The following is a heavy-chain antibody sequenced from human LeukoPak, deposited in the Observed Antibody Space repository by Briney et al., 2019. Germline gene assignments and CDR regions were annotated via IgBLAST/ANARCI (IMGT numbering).Heavy chain of an antibody. CDR2: ISSSSSYI. Sequence: GGSLRLSCAASGFTFSSYSMNWVRQAPGKGLEWVSSISSSSSYIYYADSVKGRFTISRDNAKNSLYLQMNSLRAEDTAVYYCARVVGSGAYYFDYWGQGTLVTVSS. CDR3: ARVVGSGAYYFDY. J-gene: IGHJ4*02. CDR1: GFTFSSYS. V-gene: IGHV3-21*01. D-gene: IGHD3-10*01.